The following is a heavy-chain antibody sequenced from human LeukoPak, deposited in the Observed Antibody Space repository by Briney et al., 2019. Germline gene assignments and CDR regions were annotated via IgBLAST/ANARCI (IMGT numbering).Heavy chain of an antibody. D-gene: IGHD3-22*01. CDR3: ARGWVYYYDSSGYQDY. CDR1: GYTFTGYY. Sequence: ASVKVSCKASGYTFTGYYMHWVRQAPGQGLEWMGWINPNSGGTNYAQKSQGRVTMTRDTSISTAYMELSRLRSDDTAVYYCARGWVYYYDSSGYQDYWGQGTLVTVSS. J-gene: IGHJ4*02. V-gene: IGHV1-2*02. CDR2: INPNSGGT.